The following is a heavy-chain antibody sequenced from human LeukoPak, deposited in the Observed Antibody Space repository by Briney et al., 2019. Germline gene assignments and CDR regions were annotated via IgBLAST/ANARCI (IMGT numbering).Heavy chain of an antibody. V-gene: IGHV4-59*01. D-gene: IGHD6-19*01. CDR3: ARVGSGGAWFDF. J-gene: IGHJ4*02. CDR2: VYATGTT. Sequence: SETLSLTCTVSSGSITDYYWSWLRQPPGKGLEWIGYVYATGTTNYNPSLKTRATISIDTSKNQLSLTLTSVTAADTAVYYCARVGSGGAWFDFWGQGTLVSVSS. CDR1: SGSITDYY.